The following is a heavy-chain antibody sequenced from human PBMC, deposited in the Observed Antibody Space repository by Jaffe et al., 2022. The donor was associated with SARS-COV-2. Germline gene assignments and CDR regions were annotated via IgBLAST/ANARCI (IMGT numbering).Heavy chain of an antibody. CDR1: GFTFPNSA. Sequence: EVQVVESGGGLVQPGESLRLSCVVSGFTFPNSAVTWVRQAPGKGLEWVSSISGGDGSTYYADSVKGRFTISRDYSKNTQYLQMNSLRAEDTAIYFCAKIYCTTRTTCQYMDVWGKGTTVTVSS. D-gene: IGHD2-8*01. CDR3: AKIYCTTRTTCQYMDV. V-gene: IGHV3-23*04. CDR2: ISGGDGST. J-gene: IGHJ6*03.